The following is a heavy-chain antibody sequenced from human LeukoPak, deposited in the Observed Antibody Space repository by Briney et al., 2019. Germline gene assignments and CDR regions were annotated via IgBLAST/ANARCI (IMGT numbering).Heavy chain of an antibody. J-gene: IGHJ6*02. CDR3: ARGDYYGSAPYGMDV. Sequence: SETLSLTCTVSGVSISRYYWSWIRQPPGKGLEWNGYMYHSGSTNYNPSLKSRVTISVDTFKNQFSLKLSSVTAADTAVYYCARGDYYGSAPYGMDVWGQGTTVTVPS. CDR1: GVSISRYY. CDR2: MYHSGST. V-gene: IGHV4-59*01. D-gene: IGHD3-10*01.